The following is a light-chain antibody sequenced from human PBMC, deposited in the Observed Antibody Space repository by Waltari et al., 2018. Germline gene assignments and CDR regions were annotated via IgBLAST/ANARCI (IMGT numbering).Light chain of an antibody. CDR1: QSIGRW. J-gene: IGKJ3*01. CDR2: EAT. Sequence: DIQMTQSPSTLSASVGDRVTITCRASQSIGRWLAWYQQKPGKAPKLLIYEATSLESGVPSRFSASGSGTECTLTISSLQPDDFATYYCQRYNSYPITFGPGTKVDI. V-gene: IGKV1-5*03. CDR3: QRYNSYPIT.